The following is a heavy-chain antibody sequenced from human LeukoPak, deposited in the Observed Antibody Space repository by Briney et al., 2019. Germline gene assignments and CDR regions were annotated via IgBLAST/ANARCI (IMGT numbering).Heavy chain of an antibody. CDR1: GGSISSSSYY. CDR2: IYYSGST. Sequence: SETLSLTCTVSGGSISSSSYYWGWIRQPPGKGLEWIGSIYYSGSTYYNPSLKSRVTISVDTSKNQFSLKPSSVTAADTAVYYCARHKNSYGYFFYYYYMDVWGKGTTVTVSS. CDR3: ARHKNSYGYFFYYYYMDV. V-gene: IGHV4-39*01. J-gene: IGHJ6*03. D-gene: IGHD5-18*01.